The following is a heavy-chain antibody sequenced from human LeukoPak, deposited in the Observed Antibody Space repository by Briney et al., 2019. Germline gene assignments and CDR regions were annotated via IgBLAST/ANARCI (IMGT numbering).Heavy chain of an antibody. CDR1: GFTFSSYD. D-gene: IGHD2-15*01. CDR2: IGTAGDT. J-gene: IGHJ6*02. Sequence: GGSLRLSCAASGFTFSSYDMHWVRQATGKGLEWVSAIGTAGDTYYPGSVKGRFTISRENAKNSLYLQMNSLRAEDTAVYYCARAHCSGGSCYSFLYYYYGMDVWGQGTTVTVSS. V-gene: IGHV3-13*01. CDR3: ARAHCSGGSCYSFLYYYYGMDV.